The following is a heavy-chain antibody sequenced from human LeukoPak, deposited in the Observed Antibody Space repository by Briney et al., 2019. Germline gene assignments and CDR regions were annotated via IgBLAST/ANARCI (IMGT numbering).Heavy chain of an antibody. CDR3: AGISSSNWYNERGAFDV. D-gene: IGHD6-13*01. V-gene: IGHV4-59*01. Sequence: SETLSLTCTVSGGSISSYYWSWVRQPPGKGLEWIGFVYYTGSTNYSPSLKSRVTISVDTSKNQFSLKLRSVTAADTAVYYCAGISSSNWYNERGAFDVWGQGTMVTVSS. J-gene: IGHJ3*01. CDR1: GGSISSYY. CDR2: VYYTGST.